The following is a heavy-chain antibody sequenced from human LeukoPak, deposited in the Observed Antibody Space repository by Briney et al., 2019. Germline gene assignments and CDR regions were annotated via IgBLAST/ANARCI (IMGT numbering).Heavy chain of an antibody. CDR2: IYTSGST. J-gene: IGHJ6*03. V-gene: IGHV4-61*02. CDR1: GGSISSTSYY. CDR3: ARGGLWGHSGSSLPGYYYYMDV. D-gene: IGHD1-26*01. Sequence: PSETLSLTCTVSGGSISSTSYYWGWIRQPAGKGLEWIGRIYTSGSTNYNPSLKSRVTMSVDTSKNQFSLKLSSVTAADTAVYYCARGGLWGHSGSSLPGYYYYMDVWGKGTTVTVSS.